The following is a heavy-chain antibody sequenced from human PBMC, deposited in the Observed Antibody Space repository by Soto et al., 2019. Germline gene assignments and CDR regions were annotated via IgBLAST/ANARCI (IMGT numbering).Heavy chain of an antibody. D-gene: IGHD1-26*01. CDR2: IYYSGTT. V-gene: IGHV4-28*01. Sequence: ASETLSLTCAVSGYSISSSNWWGWIRQPPGKGLGWIGYIYYSGTTYYNPSLKSRVTMSVDTSKNQFSQKLTSVTAVDTAVYYCARREIQGPIDYWGQGTLVTVSS. J-gene: IGHJ4*02. CDR1: GYSISSSNW. CDR3: ARREIQGPIDY.